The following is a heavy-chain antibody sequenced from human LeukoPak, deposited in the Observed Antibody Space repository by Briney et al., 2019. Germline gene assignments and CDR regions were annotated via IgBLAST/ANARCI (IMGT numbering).Heavy chain of an antibody. Sequence: SQALSLTCAISGDSVSSNSAAWNWVRQSPSRGLEWLGRTYYRSKWYVDHAVSVKSRITINPATSKNQFSLQLNSVTPEDTAVYYCAGGGGKFDPWGQGTLVTVSS. CDR2: TYYRSKWYV. CDR3: AGGGGKFDP. CDR1: GDSVSSNSAA. J-gene: IGHJ5*02. V-gene: IGHV6-1*01. D-gene: IGHD3-16*01.